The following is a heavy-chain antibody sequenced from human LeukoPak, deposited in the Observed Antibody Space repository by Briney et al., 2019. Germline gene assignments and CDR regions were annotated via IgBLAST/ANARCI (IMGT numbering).Heavy chain of an antibody. J-gene: IGHJ4*02. D-gene: IGHD2-2*01. Sequence: GGSLRLSCAASGFTFSGYGMSWVRQAPGKGLEWVANIKQDGSEKYYVDSVKGRFTISRDNAKNSLYLQMNSLRAEDTAVYYCARDYVVPAAWDYWGQGTLVTVSS. V-gene: IGHV3-7*01. CDR1: GFTFSGYG. CDR3: ARDYVVPAAWDY. CDR2: IKQDGSEK.